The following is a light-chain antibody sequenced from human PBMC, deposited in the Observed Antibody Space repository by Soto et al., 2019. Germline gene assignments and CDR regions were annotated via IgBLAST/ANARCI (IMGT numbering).Light chain of an antibody. J-gene: IGLJ1*01. CDR3: CSYAGSYSYV. Sequence: QSVLTQPRSVSGSPGQSVAISCTGTSSDVGGYNYVSCYQQHPGKAPKLIIYDVTKRPSGVPDRFSGSSSGNTASLTISGLQAEDEADYFCCSYAGSYSYVFGTGTKVTVL. CDR2: DVT. V-gene: IGLV2-11*01. CDR1: SSDVGGYNY.